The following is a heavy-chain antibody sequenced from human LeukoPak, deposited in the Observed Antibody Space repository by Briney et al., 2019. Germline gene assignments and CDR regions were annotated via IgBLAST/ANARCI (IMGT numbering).Heavy chain of an antibody. J-gene: IGHJ3*02. Sequence: PGGSLRLSCAASGFTFGDYGINWVRQAPGKGLEWVSDINWNGGSTVYADSVKGRFTISRDNAKNSLYLQMNSVRAEDTAFYYCAKITGSGGLGAFDIWGQGTMVTVSS. CDR2: INWNGGST. CDR3: AKITGSGGLGAFDI. V-gene: IGHV3-20*04. CDR1: GFTFGDYG. D-gene: IGHD2-15*01.